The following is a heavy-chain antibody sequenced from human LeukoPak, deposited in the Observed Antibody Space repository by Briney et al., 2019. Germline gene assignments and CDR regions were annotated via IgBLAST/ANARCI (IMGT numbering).Heavy chain of an antibody. V-gene: IGHV3-49*04. D-gene: IGHD3-22*01. CDR2: IRSKAYGGTT. CDR1: GFTFGDYA. J-gene: IGHJ6*03. Sequence: GGSLRLSCTASGFTFGDYAMSWVRQAPGKGLEWVGFIRSKAYGGTTEYAASLKGRFSISRDDSKSIAYLQMNSLKTEDTAVYYCSGADKYYYDSSGFPTYYYYMDVWGKGTTVTVSS. CDR3: SGADKYYYDSSGFPTYYYYMDV.